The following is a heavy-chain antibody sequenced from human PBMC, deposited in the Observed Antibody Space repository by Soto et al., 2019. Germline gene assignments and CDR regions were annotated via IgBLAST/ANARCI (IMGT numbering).Heavy chain of an antibody. J-gene: IGHJ6*03. CDR3: TRSAYMDV. Sequence: PGGSLRLSCATSEFSFSDYAMSWVRQAPGKGLEWVSDISGSGKNKYYADSVKGRFTISRDNAKNSLYLQMDSLRAEDTAVYYATRSAYMDVWGTGTTVTVSS. V-gene: IGHV3-48*01. CDR2: ISGSGKNK. D-gene: IGHD2-2*01. CDR1: EFSFSDYA.